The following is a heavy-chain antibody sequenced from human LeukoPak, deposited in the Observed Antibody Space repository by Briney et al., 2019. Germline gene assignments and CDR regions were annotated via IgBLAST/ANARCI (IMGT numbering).Heavy chain of an antibody. J-gene: IGHJ3*02. CDR3: ARVSYDRSRYVGSFDAFDI. V-gene: IGHV6-1*01. CDR2: TYYWSMWYN. CDR1: GYSVYSNSAA. Sequence: SHTVSLTCAISGYSVYSNSAAWHWIRQSPSRGLERLGRTYYWSMWYNDYAVSVKSRITINPDTSKNQFSLQLNSVTPEDTAVYYCARVSYDRSRYVGSFDAFDIWGPGTMVTVSS. D-gene: IGHD3-22*01.